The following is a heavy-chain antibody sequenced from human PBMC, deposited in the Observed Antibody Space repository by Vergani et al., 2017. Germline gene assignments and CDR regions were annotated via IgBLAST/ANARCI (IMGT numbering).Heavy chain of an antibody. V-gene: IGHV3-21*01. CDR1: GFTFSSYS. J-gene: IGHJ4*02. D-gene: IGHD2-15*01. CDR3: ARGEGYCSGGSCYLNH. Sequence: EVQLVESGGGLVKPGGSLRLSCAASGFTFSSYSMNWVRQAPGKGLEWVSSISSSSSYIYYADSVKGRFTISRYNAKNSLYLQMNSLRAEDTAVYYCARGEGYCSGGSCYLNHWGQGTLVTVSS. CDR2: ISSSSSYI.